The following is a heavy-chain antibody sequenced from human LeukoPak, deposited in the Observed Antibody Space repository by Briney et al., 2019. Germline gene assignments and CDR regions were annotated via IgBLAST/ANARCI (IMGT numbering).Heavy chain of an antibody. CDR1: GYTFTDYY. J-gene: IGHJ5*02. CDR2: INPNSGGT. V-gene: IGHV1-2*02. CDR3: ARDRSLWGSSLSLLPNWFDP. Sequence: ASVKVSCKASGYTFTDYYMHWVRQAPGRGLEWMGWINPNSGGTNYAQKFQGRVTITRATSISTAYMALSRLRSDDTAVYYCARDRSLWGSSLSLLPNWFDPWGQGTLVTV. D-gene: IGHD3-16*01.